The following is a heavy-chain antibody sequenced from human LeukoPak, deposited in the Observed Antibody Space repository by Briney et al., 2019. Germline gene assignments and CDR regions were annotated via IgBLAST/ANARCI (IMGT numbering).Heavy chain of an antibody. CDR3: ARDRAAPTWFFDL. Sequence: GGSLRLSCAASGFTFSIYSMNWVRHAPGEGLEWLSYISADSNTIYYADSVKGRFTISRDNAKTSLYLQMNTLRDEDTAVYYCARDRAAPTWFFDLWGRGTLVLVSS. D-gene: IGHD2-15*01. CDR1: GFTFSIYS. V-gene: IGHV3-48*02. J-gene: IGHJ2*01. CDR2: ISADSNTI.